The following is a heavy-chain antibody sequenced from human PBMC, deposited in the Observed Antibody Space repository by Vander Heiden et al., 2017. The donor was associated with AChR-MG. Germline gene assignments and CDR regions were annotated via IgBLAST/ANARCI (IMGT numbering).Heavy chain of an antibody. CDR1: AYTFSSYG. Sequence: QVRLVQSGPEVKKPGASVKVSCKASAYTFSSYGVSWVRQAPGQGLEWMGWITAYNGNSDYAQNLQGRVTMTTDTSTSTAYMELRSLRSDDTAVYYCARVAWDKLLGDYYYYMDVWGKGTTVTVSS. J-gene: IGHJ6*03. V-gene: IGHV1-18*01. D-gene: IGHD3-16*01. CDR2: ITAYNGNS. CDR3: ARVAWDKLLGDYYYYMDV.